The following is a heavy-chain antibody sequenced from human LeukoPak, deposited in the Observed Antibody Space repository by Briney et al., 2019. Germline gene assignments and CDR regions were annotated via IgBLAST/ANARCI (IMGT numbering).Heavy chain of an antibody. Sequence: GMSLRLSCAASGFTFNVYGIHWVRQAPGKGLEWVAVIWNDGSNKYYADSVKGRFTISRDNSKDPLYLQMNSLRVEDTAVYYCARAVGPFDYWGQGTLVTVSS. V-gene: IGHV3-33*01. J-gene: IGHJ4*02. CDR1: GFTFNVYG. CDR3: ARAVGPFDY. CDR2: IWNDGSNK. D-gene: IGHD3-16*01.